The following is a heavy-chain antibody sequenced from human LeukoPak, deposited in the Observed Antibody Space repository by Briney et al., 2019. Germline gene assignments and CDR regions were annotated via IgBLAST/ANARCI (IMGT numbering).Heavy chain of an antibody. Sequence: SETLSLTCAVYGGSFSGYYWSWIRQPPGKGLEWIGEINHSGSTNYNPSLKSRVTMSVDTSKNQFSLKLSSVTAADTAVYYCARGRGLVYYYYYGMDVWGQGTTVTVSS. V-gene: IGHV4-34*01. J-gene: IGHJ6*02. D-gene: IGHD6-6*01. CDR2: INHSGST. CDR1: GGSFSGYY. CDR3: ARGRGLVYYYYYGMDV.